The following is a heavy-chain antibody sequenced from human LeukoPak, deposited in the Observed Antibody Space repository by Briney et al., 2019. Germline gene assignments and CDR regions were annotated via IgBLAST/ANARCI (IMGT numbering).Heavy chain of an antibody. CDR2: VSGSGGGT. Sequence: GGSLRLSCAASGFTFSSYVMSWVRQAPGKGLEWVSAVSGSGGGTYYADSVKGRFTISRDNSKNTLYLQMNSLRAEDTAVYFCAKLFYYGSGDSDWGQGTLVTVSS. V-gene: IGHV3-23*01. J-gene: IGHJ4*02. CDR3: AKLFYYGSGDSD. D-gene: IGHD3-10*01. CDR1: GFTFSSYV.